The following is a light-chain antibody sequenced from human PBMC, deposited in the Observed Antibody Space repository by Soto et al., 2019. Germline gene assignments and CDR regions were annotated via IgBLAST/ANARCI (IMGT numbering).Light chain of an antibody. CDR1: QAINDY. CDR2: EAS. Sequence: DIQMTQSPSSLSASVGDRVTITCQASQAINDYLTWYQQKQGKAPKLLIYEASNLETGVPSRFTGSGAGTHFTFTISSLQPEDIATYYCQQYDNLPITFGQGTRLEIK. V-gene: IGKV1-33*01. J-gene: IGKJ5*01. CDR3: QQYDNLPIT.